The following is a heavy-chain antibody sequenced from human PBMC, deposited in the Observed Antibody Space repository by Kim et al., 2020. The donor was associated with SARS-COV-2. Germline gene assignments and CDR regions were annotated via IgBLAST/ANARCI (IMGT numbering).Heavy chain of an antibody. D-gene: IGHD3-3*01. Sequence: SAKGRFTISRDSSNNSLYLQLQSLRAGDTAVYYCAKDPYYDFWSGYYFDYWGQGTLVTVSS. J-gene: IGHJ4*02. V-gene: IGHV3-23*01. CDR3: AKDPYYDFWSGYYFDY.